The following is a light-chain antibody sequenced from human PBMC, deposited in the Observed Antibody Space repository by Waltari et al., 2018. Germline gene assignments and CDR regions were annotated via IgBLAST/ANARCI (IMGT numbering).Light chain of an antibody. CDR3: CSYAGSSSVV. Sequence: QSALTQPASVSGSPGQSHPIPCTGTSSDVGVYNYVSWYQQHPGKAPKLMIYDVSKRPSGVSNRFSVSKSCNTASLTIPGLQAEDEADYYCCSYAGSSSVVFGGGTKLTVL. V-gene: IGLV2-23*02. J-gene: IGLJ2*01. CDR2: DVS. CDR1: SSDVGVYNY.